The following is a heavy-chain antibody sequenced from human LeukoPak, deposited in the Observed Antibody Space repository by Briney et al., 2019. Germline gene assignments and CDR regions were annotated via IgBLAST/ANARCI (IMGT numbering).Heavy chain of an antibody. CDR1: GYTFTGYY. D-gene: IGHD6-13*01. Sequence: ASVKVSCKASGYTFTGYYMHWVRQAPGQGLEWMGWINPNSGGTNYAQKFQGRVTMTRDTSISTAYLQWSSLKASDTAMYYCATEGGIAAAGTLGLWGQGTLVTVSS. J-gene: IGHJ4*02. V-gene: IGHV1-2*02. CDR2: INPNSGGT. CDR3: ATEGGIAAAGTLGL.